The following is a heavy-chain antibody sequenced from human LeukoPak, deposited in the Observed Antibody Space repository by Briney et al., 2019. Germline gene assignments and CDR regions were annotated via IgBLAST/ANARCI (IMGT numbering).Heavy chain of an antibody. Sequence: GGSLRLSCAASGFNISPYEFNWVRQAPGKGQEWLSYIDTSGTGIDYASSGKGRFTVSRDDAKNSVYLQVNSLRVEDTGIYYCARETINCGGDCYDYWGQGALVTVSS. CDR2: IDTSGTGI. CDR3: ARETINCGGDCYDY. CDR1: GFNISPYE. D-gene: IGHD2-21*01. J-gene: IGHJ4*02. V-gene: IGHV3-48*03.